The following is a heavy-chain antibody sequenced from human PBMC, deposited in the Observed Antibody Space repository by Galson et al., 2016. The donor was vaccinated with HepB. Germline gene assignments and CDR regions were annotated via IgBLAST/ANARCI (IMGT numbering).Heavy chain of an antibody. Sequence: QSGAEVKEPGESLRISCQGSGYRLTDYWITWVRQVPGKGLQWMGRIDPDDSYTNYSPSFQGHVTISVDKSINTAYLQWSTLKASDTAIYYCARALEYGSRNYYDFYAMDVCGPGTMVIVSS. V-gene: IGHV5-10-1*01. CDR2: IDPDDSYT. CDR3: ARALEYGSRNYYDFYAMDV. D-gene: IGHD4-17*01. J-gene: IGHJ6*02. CDR1: GYRLTDYW.